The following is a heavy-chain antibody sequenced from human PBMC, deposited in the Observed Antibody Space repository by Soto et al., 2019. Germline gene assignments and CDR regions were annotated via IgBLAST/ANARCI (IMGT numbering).Heavy chain of an antibody. D-gene: IGHD4-17*01. CDR3: ATTGTPGY. V-gene: IGHV3-72*01. CDR2: TRNKANSYTT. J-gene: IGHJ4*02. CDR1: GFTFSDHY. Sequence: EVQLVESGGGLVQPGGSLRLSCAASGFTFSDHYMDWVRQAPGKGLEWVGRTRNKANSYTTEYAASVKGRFTISRDDSKNALYLQMNSLKAEDAAVYYCATTGTPGYWGQGTLVTVSS.